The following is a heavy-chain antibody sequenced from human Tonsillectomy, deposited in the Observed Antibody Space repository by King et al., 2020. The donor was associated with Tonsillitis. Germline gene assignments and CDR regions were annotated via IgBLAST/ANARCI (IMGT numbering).Heavy chain of an antibody. J-gene: IGHJ3*02. D-gene: IGHD3-22*01. CDR2: IYYSGSTT. V-gene: IGHV4-59*01. CDR1: GASINSYY. CDR3: ARLDSRIDAFDI. Sequence: PLQESGPGLVKPSETLSLTCTVSGASINSYYWSWIRQPPGKGLELIGYIYYSGSTTNFNPSLKSRVTISVDTSKNQFSLKLSSVTTTDTAMYYCARLDSRIDAFDIWGQGTMVTVSS.